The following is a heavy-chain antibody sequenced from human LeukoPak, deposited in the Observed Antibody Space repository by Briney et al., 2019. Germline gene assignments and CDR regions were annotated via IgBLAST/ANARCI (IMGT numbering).Heavy chain of an antibody. CDR1: GFTFSSYS. CDR3: ARDFGGYYGSGSYVIDY. Sequence: PGGSLRLSCAASGFTFSSYSMNWVRQAPGKGLEWVSYISSSSSTIYYADSVKGRFTISRDNAKNSLYLQMNSLRAEDTAVYYCARDFGGYYGSGSYVIDYWGQGTLVTVSS. V-gene: IGHV3-48*04. D-gene: IGHD3-10*01. J-gene: IGHJ4*02. CDR2: ISSSSSTI.